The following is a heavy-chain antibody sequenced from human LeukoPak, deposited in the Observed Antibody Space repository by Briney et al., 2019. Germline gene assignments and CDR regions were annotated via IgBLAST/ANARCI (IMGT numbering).Heavy chain of an antibody. CDR1: GYTFTSYD. Sequence: ASVKVSCKASGYTFTSYDINWVRQATGQGLEWMGWMNPNSGNTGYAQKFQGRVTMTRNTSISTAYMELSSLRSEDTAVYYCARGQVGSSGWYCYYYYGMDVWGQGTTVTVSS. CDR3: ARGQVGSSGWYCYYYYGMDV. J-gene: IGHJ6*02. D-gene: IGHD6-19*01. V-gene: IGHV1-8*01. CDR2: MNPNSGNT.